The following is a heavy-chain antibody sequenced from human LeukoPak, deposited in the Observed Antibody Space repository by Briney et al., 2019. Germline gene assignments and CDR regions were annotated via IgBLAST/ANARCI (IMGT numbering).Heavy chain of an antibody. CDR3: ARLSGGGYNQNRDY. CDR2: ISSSSSYI. J-gene: IGHJ4*02. CDR1: GFTFSSYS. D-gene: IGHD5-24*01. V-gene: IGHV3-21*01. Sequence: GGSLRLSCAASGFTFSSYSMNWVRQAPGKGLEWVSSISSSSSYIYYADSVKGRFTISRDNAKNSLYLQMNSLRAEDTAVYYCARLSGGGYNQNRDYWGQGALVTVSS.